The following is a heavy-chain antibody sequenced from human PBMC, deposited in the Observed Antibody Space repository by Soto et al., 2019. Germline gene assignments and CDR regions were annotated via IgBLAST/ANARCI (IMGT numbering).Heavy chain of an antibody. Sequence: GGALRRSCAASGLTFSSYGMSWVRQAKGKGLEWVSAISGSGGSTYYADSVKGRFTISRDNSKNTLYLQMNSLRAEDTAVYYCANLRGKVVVVIFDYWGQGTLVTVSS. V-gene: IGHV3-23*01. J-gene: IGHJ4*02. CDR2: ISGSGGST. CDR3: ANLRGKVVVVIFDY. D-gene: IGHD3-22*01. CDR1: GLTFSSYG.